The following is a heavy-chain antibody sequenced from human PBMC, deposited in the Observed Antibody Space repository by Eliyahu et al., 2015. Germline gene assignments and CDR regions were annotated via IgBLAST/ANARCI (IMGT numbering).Heavy chain of an antibody. J-gene: IGHJ1*01. CDR2: IYYTGST. CDR1: GDSISSSSYY. D-gene: IGHD6-19*01. CDR3: ARPSGWYTDGYFQH. V-gene: IGHV4-39*01. Sequence: QLQLQESGPGLVKPSETLSLTCTVSGDSISSSSYYWGWIRQPPGKGLEWIGSIYYTGSTYYNPSLKSRVSISVDTSKNQFSLKLSSVTAADTAVYYCARPSGWYTDGYFQHWGQGTLVTVSS.